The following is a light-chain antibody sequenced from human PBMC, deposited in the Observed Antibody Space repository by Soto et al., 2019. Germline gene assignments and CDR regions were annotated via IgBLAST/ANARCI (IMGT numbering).Light chain of an antibody. CDR3: QQYNNWPPIT. CDR1: QPVSSN. Sequence: EIVLTQSPGTLSLSPGESATLSCRASQPVSSNFLAWYQQKPGQAPRLLIYGASTRATGIPARFSGSGSGTEFTLSISSLQSEDSAVYYCQQYNNWPPITFGQGTRLE. CDR2: GAS. J-gene: IGKJ5*01. V-gene: IGKV3D-15*01.